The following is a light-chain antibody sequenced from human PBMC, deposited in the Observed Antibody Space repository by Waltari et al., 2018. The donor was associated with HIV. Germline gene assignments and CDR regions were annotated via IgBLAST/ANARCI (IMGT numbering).Light chain of an antibody. CDR2: WAS. V-gene: IGKV4-1*01. CDR3: QQYYSAPLN. CDR1: RSVLSTSDSKNY. J-gene: IGKJ4*01. Sequence: DIVMTQYPDSLTVSLGARTTVNCRSSRSVLSTSDSKNYLAWYQKKPGQPPKLLLSWASTRESGVPDRFIGSGSGTDFTLTISSLQAEDVAVYYCQQYYSAPLNFGGGTKVEIK.